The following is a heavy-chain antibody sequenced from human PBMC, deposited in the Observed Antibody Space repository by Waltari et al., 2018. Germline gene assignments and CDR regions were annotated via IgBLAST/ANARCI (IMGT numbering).Heavy chain of an antibody. D-gene: IGHD3-16*01. V-gene: IGHV3-23*01. CDR3: AEAGLYVRDYYYDYSMGV. Sequence: EVQLLESGGGLVQPGGSLRLSCAASGFTFSSYAMSWVRQAPGKGVEWVSSISGSGAAIYYADSVKGRFTISRDNSKNTLYLQMISLRAEDTAVYYCAEAGLYVRDYYYDYSMGVWGQGTTVTVSS. J-gene: IGHJ6*02. CDR1: GFTFSSYA. CDR2: ISGSGAAI.